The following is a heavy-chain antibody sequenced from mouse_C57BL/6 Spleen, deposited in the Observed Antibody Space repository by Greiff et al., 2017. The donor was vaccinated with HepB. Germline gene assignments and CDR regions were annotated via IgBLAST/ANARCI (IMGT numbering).Heavy chain of an antibody. Sequence: EVKLMESGPGLVKPSQSLSLTCSVTGYSITSGYYWNWIRQFPGNKLEWMGYISYDGSNNYNPSLKNRISITRDTSKNQFFLKLNSVTTEDTATYYCAREAPLFAYWGQGTLVTVSA. CDR1: GYSITSGYY. V-gene: IGHV3-6*01. J-gene: IGHJ3*01. CDR2: ISYDGSN. CDR3: AREAPLFAY.